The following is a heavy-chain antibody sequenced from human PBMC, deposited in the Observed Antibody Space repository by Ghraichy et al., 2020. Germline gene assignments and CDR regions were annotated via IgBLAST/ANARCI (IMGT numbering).Heavy chain of an antibody. CDR1: GYTLTELS. J-gene: IGHJ3*02. CDR3: ATSYPRTASSGSYLLAFDI. Sequence: ASVKVSCKVSGYTLTELSMHWVRQAPGKGLEWMGGFDPEDGETIYAQKFQGRVTMTEDTSTDTAYMELSSLRSEDTAVYYCATSYPRTASSGSYLLAFDIWGQGTMVTVSS. D-gene: IGHD1-26*01. CDR2: FDPEDGET. V-gene: IGHV1-24*01.